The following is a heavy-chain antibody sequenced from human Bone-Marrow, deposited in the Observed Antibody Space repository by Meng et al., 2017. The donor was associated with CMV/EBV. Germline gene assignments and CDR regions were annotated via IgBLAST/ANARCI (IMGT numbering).Heavy chain of an antibody. CDR3: AKDYYDSSGYYLDY. J-gene: IGHJ4*02. CDR2: ISWDGGST. D-gene: IGHD3-22*01. Sequence: ASGFTFDDYASAWVRQAPGKGLEWVSLISWDGGSTYYADSVKGRFTISRDNSKNSLYLQMNSLRAEDTALYYCAKDYYDSSGYYLDYWGQGTLVTVSS. V-gene: IGHV3-43D*03. CDR1: GFTFDDYA.